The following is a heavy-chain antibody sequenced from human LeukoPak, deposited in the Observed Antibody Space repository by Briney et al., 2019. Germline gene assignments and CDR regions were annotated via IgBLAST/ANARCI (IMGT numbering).Heavy chain of an antibody. D-gene: IGHD2-8*02. Sequence: TGGSLRLSCAASGFTFSSYAMSWVRQAPGKGLGWVSAISGSGGSTYYADSVKGRFTISRDNSKNTLYLQMNSLRAEDTAVYYCAKSITGGVDSWEDYWGQGVLVTVSS. J-gene: IGHJ4*02. CDR3: AKSITGGVDSWEDY. CDR2: ISGSGGST. CDR1: GFTFSSYA. V-gene: IGHV3-23*01.